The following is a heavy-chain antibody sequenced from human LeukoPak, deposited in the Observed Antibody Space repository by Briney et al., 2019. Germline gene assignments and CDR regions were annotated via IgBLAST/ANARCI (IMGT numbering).Heavy chain of an antibody. D-gene: IGHD2-2*01. CDR3: ARVGDCSSTSCSLHPDYYYMDV. CDR1: GYTFTSYD. J-gene: IGHJ6*03. Sequence: ASVKVSCKASGYTFTSYDINWVRQATGQGLEWMGWMNPNSGNTGYAQKFQGRVTITRNTSISTAYMELSSLRSEDTAVYYCARVGDCSSTSCSLHPDYYYMDVWGKGTTVTVSS. CDR2: MNPNSGNT. V-gene: IGHV1-8*03.